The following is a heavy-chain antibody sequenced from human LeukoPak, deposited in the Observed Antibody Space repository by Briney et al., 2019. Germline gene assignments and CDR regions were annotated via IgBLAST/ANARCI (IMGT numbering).Heavy chain of an antibody. CDR2: INPSGGST. D-gene: IGHD3-10*01. CDR1: GYTFTSYY. CDR3: ATSPWGFGVRGVITPRFDY. V-gene: IGHV1-46*01. Sequence: ASVKVSCKASGYTFTSYYMHWVRQAPGQGLEWMGIINPSGGSTSYAQKFQGRVTMTEDTSTDTAYMELSSLRSEDTAVYYCATSPWGFGVRGVITPRFDYWGQGTLVTVSS. J-gene: IGHJ4*02.